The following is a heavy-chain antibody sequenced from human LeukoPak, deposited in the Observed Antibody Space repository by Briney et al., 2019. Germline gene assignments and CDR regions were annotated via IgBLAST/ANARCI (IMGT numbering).Heavy chain of an antibody. Sequence: SETLSLTCAVCGGSFSGYYWSWIRQPPGKGLEWIGEINHSGSTNYNPSLKSRVTISVDTSKNQFSLKLSSVTAADTAVYYCARSGTVMVTVDYWGQGTLVTVSS. V-gene: IGHV4-34*01. D-gene: IGHD5-18*01. CDR3: ARSGTVMVTVDY. J-gene: IGHJ4*02. CDR2: INHSGST. CDR1: GGSFSGYY.